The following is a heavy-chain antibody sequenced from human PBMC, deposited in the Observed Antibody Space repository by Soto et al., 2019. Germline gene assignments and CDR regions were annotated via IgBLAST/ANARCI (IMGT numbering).Heavy chain of an antibody. CDR3: ASAPSVHDTAYYYDSSGYPCEYYFDY. CDR1: GGTFSSYS. J-gene: IGHJ4*02. V-gene: IGHV1-69*13. Sequence: SVKVSCKASGGTFSSYSISWVREAPGQGLEWVGGIIPIFGTANYAQKFQGRVTITADESTSTAYMELSSLRSEDTAVYYCASAPSVHDTAYYYDSSGYPCEYYFDYWFQGT. D-gene: IGHD3-22*01. CDR2: IIPIFGTA.